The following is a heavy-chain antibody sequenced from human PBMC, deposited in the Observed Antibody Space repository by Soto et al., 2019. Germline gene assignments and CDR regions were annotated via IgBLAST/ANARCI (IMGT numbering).Heavy chain of an antibody. D-gene: IGHD3-3*02. V-gene: IGHV3-48*03. J-gene: IGHJ4*02. CDR1: GFTFSSYE. CDR3: ARSPFLECN. CDR2: IGFSGSTK. Sequence: GGSLRLSCAASGFTFSSYEMNWVRQAPGKGLEWVSYIGFSGSTKYYADSVKGRFTISRDNAKNSLFLQMNSLRVEDTAVYYCARSPFLECNWAQGTLVTVSS.